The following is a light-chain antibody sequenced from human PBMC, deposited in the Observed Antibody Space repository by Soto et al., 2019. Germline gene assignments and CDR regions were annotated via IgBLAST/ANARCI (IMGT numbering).Light chain of an antibody. CDR3: QQYNNWPYT. J-gene: IGKJ2*01. V-gene: IGKV3-15*01. CDR2: GAS. Sequence: EIVMTQSPATLAVSPGERAALSCRASQSVSSNFAWYQQKPGQAPRLLIYGASSRATGTPARFSGSGSGTEVTLTISSLQSEDFAVYYWQQYNNWPYTFGLGTQVEMK. CDR1: QSVSSN.